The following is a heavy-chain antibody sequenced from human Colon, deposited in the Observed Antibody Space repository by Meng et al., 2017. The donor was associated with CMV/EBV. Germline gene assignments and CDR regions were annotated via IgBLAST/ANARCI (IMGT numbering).Heavy chain of an antibody. CDR1: GFLFSNNA. D-gene: IGHD3-22*01. J-gene: IGHJ4*01. CDR2: IWYDGSKK. V-gene: IGHV3-33*03. CDR3: AKAEKLYDSSGAIED. Sequence: GESLMISCTASGFLFSNNAMYWVRQAPGKGLEWVAVIWYDGSKKYYADSVRGRFTISRDNSNNTLYLQMINLGAEDTAVYYCAKAEKLYDSSGAIEDWGHGTLVTVSS.